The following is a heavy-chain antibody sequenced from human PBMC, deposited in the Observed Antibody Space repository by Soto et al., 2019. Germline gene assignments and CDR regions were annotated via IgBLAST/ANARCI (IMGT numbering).Heavy chain of an antibody. J-gene: IGHJ4*02. CDR3: ARGRQQLAHQIDF. CDR1: GDSISSNNYY. Sequence: SETLSLTCTVSGDSISSNNYYWGWIRQPPGKGLEWIGSMYHSGNTYHNPSLKSRVTISLDTSKNQFSLKLTSVTAADTAVYYCARGRQQLAHQIDFWGQGALVTVSS. V-gene: IGHV4-39*07. CDR2: MYHSGNT. D-gene: IGHD6-13*01.